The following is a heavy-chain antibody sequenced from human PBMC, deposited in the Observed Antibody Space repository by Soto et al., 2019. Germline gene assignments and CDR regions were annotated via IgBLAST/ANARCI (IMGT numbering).Heavy chain of an antibody. CDR2: IYYSGST. J-gene: IGHJ4*02. V-gene: IGHV4-59*01. CDR1: GGSISSYY. CDR3: AREPSGYDSDFDY. Sequence: PSETLSLTCTVSGGSISSYYWSWIRQPPGKGLEWIGYIYYSGSTNYNPSLKSRVTISVDTSKNQFSLKLSSVTAADTAVYYCAREPSGYDSDFDYWGQGTLVTVSS. D-gene: IGHD5-12*01.